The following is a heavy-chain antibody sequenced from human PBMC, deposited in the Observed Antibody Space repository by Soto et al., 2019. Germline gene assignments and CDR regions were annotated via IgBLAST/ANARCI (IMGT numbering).Heavy chain of an antibody. CDR2: TYYRSKWYN. Sequence: QTLSLTCAISGDSVSSNSAAWNWIRQSPSRGLEWLGRTYYRSKWYNDYAVSVKSRITINPDTSKNQFSLQLNSVTPEDTAVYYCARDRTTYYYDSSGRHDAFDIWGQGTMVTVSS. CDR1: GDSVSSNSAA. J-gene: IGHJ3*02. V-gene: IGHV6-1*01. D-gene: IGHD3-22*01. CDR3: ARDRTTYYYDSSGRHDAFDI.